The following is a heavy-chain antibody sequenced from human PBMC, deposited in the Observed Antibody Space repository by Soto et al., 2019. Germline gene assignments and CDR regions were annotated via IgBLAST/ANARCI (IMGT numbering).Heavy chain of an antibody. CDR2: LIPIYDEP. CDR3: ARVRDQHLDHYGLDV. V-gene: IGHV1-69*06. J-gene: IGHJ6*02. CDR1: GFTFTVYG. D-gene: IGHD2-2*01. Sequence: QVQLVQSGAEVKNPGSSVRVACKTSGFTFTVYGIHWVRQAPGHGLEWMGGLIPIYDEPNYAQKFQGRGTITADKSTTTVYLELSSLSSEDTAVYFCARVRDQHLDHYGLDVWGQGTPVTVSS.